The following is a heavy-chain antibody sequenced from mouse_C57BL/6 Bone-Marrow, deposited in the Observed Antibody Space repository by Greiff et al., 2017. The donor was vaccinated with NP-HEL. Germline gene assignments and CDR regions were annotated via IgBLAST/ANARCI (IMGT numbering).Heavy chain of an antibody. V-gene: IGHV5-6*01. CDR3: ARHPFDY. Sequence: EVMLVESGGDLVKPGGSLKLSCAASGFTFSSYGMSWVSQTPDKRLEWVATISSGGSYTYYPDSVKGRFTISRDNAKNTLYLQMSSLKSEDTAMYYCARHPFDYWGQGTTLTVSS. CDR2: ISSGGSYT. J-gene: IGHJ2*01. CDR1: GFTFSSYG.